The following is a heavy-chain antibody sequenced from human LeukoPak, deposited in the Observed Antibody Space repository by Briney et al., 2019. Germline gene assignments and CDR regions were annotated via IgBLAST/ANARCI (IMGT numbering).Heavy chain of an antibody. CDR1: GFTFSSYW. J-gene: IGHJ5*02. Sequence: GGSLRLSCAASGFTFSSYWMYWVRRAPGKGLVWVSHINSDGSGTSYADSVKGRFTISRDNAKNTLYLQMNSLRAEDTAVYYCARAPVATWFDPWGQGTLVTVSS. V-gene: IGHV3-74*01. CDR3: ARAPVATWFDP. CDR2: INSDGSGT. D-gene: IGHD2-2*01.